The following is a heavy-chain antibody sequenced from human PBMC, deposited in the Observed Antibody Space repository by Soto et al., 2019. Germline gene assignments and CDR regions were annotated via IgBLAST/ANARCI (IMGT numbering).Heavy chain of an antibody. CDR3: AKDKANYDFCSGYYHGMDV. V-gene: IGHV3-30*18. CDR1: GFTFSSYG. D-gene: IGHD3-3*01. J-gene: IGHJ6*02. CDR2: ISYDGSNK. Sequence: QVQLVESGGGVVQPGRSLRLSCAASGFTFSSYGMHWVRQAPGKGLEWVAVISYDGSNKYYADSVKGRFTISRDNSKNTLYLKMNSLRAEDTAVYYCAKDKANYDFCSGYYHGMDVWVQGTTVTVSS.